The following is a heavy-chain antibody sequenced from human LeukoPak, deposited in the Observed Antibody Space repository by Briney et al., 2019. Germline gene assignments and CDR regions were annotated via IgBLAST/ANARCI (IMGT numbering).Heavy chain of an antibody. V-gene: IGHV3-48*01. Sequence: PGGCLRLSCAASGFTFSSYSMNWVRQAPGKGLEWVSYISSSSSTIYYADSVKGRFTISRDNAKNSLYLQMNSLRAEDTAVYYCARDRDVWGSYRTDAFDIWGQGTMVTVSS. J-gene: IGHJ3*02. CDR3: ARDRDVWGSYRTDAFDI. CDR2: ISSSSSTI. CDR1: GFTFSSYS. D-gene: IGHD3-16*02.